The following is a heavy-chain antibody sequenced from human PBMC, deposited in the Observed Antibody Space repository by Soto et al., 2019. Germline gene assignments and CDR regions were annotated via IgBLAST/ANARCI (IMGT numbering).Heavy chain of an antibody. D-gene: IGHD6-19*01. CDR1: GGSISSGDYY. CDR3: ARDAQWLDPPPNYYYGMDV. Sequence: PSETLSLTCTVSGGSISSGDYYWSWIRQPPGKGLEWIGYIYYSGSTYYNPSLKSRVTISVDTSKNQFSLKLSPVTAADTAVYYCARDAQWLDPPPNYYYGMDVWGQGTTVTVSS. V-gene: IGHV4-30-4*01. J-gene: IGHJ6*02. CDR2: IYYSGST.